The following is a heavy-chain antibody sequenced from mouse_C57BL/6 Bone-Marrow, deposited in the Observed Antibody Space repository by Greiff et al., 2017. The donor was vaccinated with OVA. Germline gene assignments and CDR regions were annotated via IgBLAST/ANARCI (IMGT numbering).Heavy chain of an antibody. Sequence: VQLQQSGAELVKPGASVKLSCKASGYTFTSYWMQWVKQRPGQGLEWIGEIDPSDSYTNYNQKFKGKATLTVDTSSSTAYMQLSSLTSEDSAVYYCAREGLLLDYWGQGTTLTVSS. V-gene: IGHV1-50*01. CDR3: AREGLLLDY. CDR1: GYTFTSYW. J-gene: IGHJ2*01. D-gene: IGHD2-10*01. CDR2: IDPSDSYT.